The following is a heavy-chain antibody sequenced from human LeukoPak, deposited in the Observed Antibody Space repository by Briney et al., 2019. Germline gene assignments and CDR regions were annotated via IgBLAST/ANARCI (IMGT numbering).Heavy chain of an antibody. CDR3: AETDYYDILTGNHDY. Sequence: GGSLRLSCAASGFTFSSYAMHWVRQAPGKGLEWVAVISYDGSNKYYADSVKGRFTISRDNSKNTLYLQMNSLRAEDTAVYYCAETDYYDILTGNHDYWGQGTLVTVSS. D-gene: IGHD3-9*01. CDR1: GFTFSSYA. J-gene: IGHJ4*02. V-gene: IGHV3-30-3*01. CDR2: ISYDGSNK.